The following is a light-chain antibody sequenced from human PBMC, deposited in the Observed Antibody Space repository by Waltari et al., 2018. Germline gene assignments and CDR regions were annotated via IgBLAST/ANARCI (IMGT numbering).Light chain of an antibody. J-gene: IGLJ3*02. CDR3: QTGGHGTWV. CDR1: SGHSSKV. CDR2: VNSDGSH. V-gene: IGLV4-69*01. Sequence: QLVLTQSPSASASLGASVKLTCTLSSGHSSKVVAWHQQQPEKGPRYLMTVNSDGSHKGDDIPDRFSGSSSWAERYLTISSLQSEDEADYYCQTGGHGTWVFGGGTKLTVL.